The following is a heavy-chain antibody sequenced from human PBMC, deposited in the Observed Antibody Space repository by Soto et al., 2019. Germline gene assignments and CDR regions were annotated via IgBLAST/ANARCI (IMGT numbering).Heavy chain of an antibody. V-gene: IGHV4-31*03. CDR1: GGSISSGGYY. J-gene: IGHJ6*02. Sequence: PSETLSLTCTVSGGSISSGGYYWSWIRQHPGKGLEWIGYIYYSGSTYYNPSLKSRVTISVDTSKNQFSLKLSSVTAADTAVYYCARDRGYDILTGSSPYYYYGMDVWGQGTTVTVSS. D-gene: IGHD3-9*01. CDR2: IYYSGST. CDR3: ARDRGYDILTGSSPYYYYGMDV.